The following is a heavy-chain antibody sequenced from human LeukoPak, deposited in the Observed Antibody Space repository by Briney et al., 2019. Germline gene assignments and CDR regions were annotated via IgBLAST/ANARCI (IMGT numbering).Heavy chain of an antibody. D-gene: IGHD5-12*01. CDR2: LNTHSGGT. V-gene: IGHV1-2*02. J-gene: IGHJ4*02. CDR3: ARVPSYSGQDHGGDY. Sequence: ASVKVSCKASGYTFTGYYLHWVRQAPGQGLEWIGWLNTHSGGTNYAQNFQGRVTMTRDTSISTAYLELRRLTSDDTAMYYCARVPSYSGQDHGGDYWGQGTLVTVSS. CDR1: GYTFTGYY.